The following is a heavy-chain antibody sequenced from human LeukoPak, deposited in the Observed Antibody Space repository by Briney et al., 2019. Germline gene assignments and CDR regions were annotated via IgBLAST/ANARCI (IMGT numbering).Heavy chain of an antibody. CDR3: ARGSSIGDFDY. CDR2: ISGYNGNT. CDR1: GYTFTSYG. Sequence: HAASVKVSCKASGYTFTSYGISWVRQAPGQGLEWMGWISGYNGNTNYAQKLQGRVTMTTDTSPSTAYMELRSLRSDDTTVYYCARGSSIGDFDYWGQGTLVTVSS. V-gene: IGHV1-18*01. J-gene: IGHJ4*02. D-gene: IGHD3-16*01.